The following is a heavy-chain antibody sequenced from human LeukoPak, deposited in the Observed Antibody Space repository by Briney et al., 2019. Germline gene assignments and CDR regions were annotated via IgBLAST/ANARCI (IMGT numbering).Heavy chain of an antibody. D-gene: IGHD2-21*02. CDR2: ISSGSSTI. V-gene: IGHV3-48*03. CDR3: ARLCGGDCYSGLDY. CDR1: GFTFSSYE. J-gene: IGHJ4*02. Sequence: GGSLRLSCAAPGFTFSSYEMNWVRQAPGRGLEYLSYISSGSSTISYAGSVKGRFTISRDNAKNSLYLQMNSLRAEDTAVYYCARLCGGDCYSGLDYWGQGTLVTVSS.